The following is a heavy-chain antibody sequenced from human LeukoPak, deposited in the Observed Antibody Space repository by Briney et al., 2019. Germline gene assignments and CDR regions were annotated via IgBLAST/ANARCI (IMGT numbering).Heavy chain of an antibody. CDR2: IKSKTDGGTT. CDR1: GFTFSNAW. V-gene: IGHV3-15*01. D-gene: IGHD3-22*01. Sequence: PGGSLRLSCAASGFTFSNAWMSWVRHAPGKGLEWVGRIKSKTDGGTTDYAAPVKGRFTISRDDSKNTLYLQMNSLKTEDTAVYYCTTAHITMIVVKKAFDIWGQGTMVTVSS. J-gene: IGHJ3*02. CDR3: TTAHITMIVVKKAFDI.